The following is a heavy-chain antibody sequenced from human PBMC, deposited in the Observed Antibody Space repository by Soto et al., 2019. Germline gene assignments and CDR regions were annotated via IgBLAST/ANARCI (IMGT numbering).Heavy chain of an antibody. CDR1: GYTFTGYY. V-gene: IGHV1-2*04. CDR3: ARAPSYGDYADDAFDI. J-gene: IGHJ3*02. D-gene: IGHD4-17*01. Sequence: GAPVKVSSKASGYTFTGYYMHWVRQAPGQGLEWMGWINTNSGGTNYAQKFQGWVTMTRDTSISTAYMELSRLRSDDTAVYYCARAPSYGDYADDAFDIWGQGTMVTVSS. CDR2: INTNSGGT.